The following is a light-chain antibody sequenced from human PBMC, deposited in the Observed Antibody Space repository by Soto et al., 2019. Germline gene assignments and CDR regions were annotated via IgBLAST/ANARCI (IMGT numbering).Light chain of an antibody. V-gene: IGLV2-11*01. CDR1: SSDVGGYDY. CDR2: DVS. CDR3: CSYAGSYILI. J-gene: IGLJ2*01. Sequence: QSALTQPRSLSGSPGQSVTISCIGTSSDVGGYDYVSWYQQHPGKVPKLMIFDVSKRPSGVPDRFSGSKSGNTASLTISGLQAEDEADYHCCSYAGSYILIFGGGTQLTVL.